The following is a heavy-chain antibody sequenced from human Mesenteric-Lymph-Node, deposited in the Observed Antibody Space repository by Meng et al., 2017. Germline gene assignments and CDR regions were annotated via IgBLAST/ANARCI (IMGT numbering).Heavy chain of an antibody. CDR1: VYTFTCYY. J-gene: IGHJ4*02. Sequence: VRLSHAGAVSKSPEYSWCFSGKASVYTFTCYYMHGVRQAPGKGLEWMGRINPNSGATEYAQNFQGRVTLTRATSISTAYMELSALTSDDTAVYYCARNNRDYWGQGTLVTVSS. D-gene: IGHD1-14*01. CDR2: INPNSGAT. V-gene: IGHV1-2*06. CDR3: ARNNRDY.